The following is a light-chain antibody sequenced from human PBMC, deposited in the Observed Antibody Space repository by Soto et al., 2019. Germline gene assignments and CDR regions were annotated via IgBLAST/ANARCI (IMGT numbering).Light chain of an antibody. V-gene: IGKV1-13*02. CDR1: QGISSA. CDR3: QQFNSYPT. Sequence: AIQLTQSPSSLSASVGDRVTITCRASQGISSALAWYQQKPGKAPKLLIYDASSLESGVPSRFSGSGSGTDFTLTISSLPPEDFATYYCQQFNSYPTFGQGTRLEIK. CDR2: DAS. J-gene: IGKJ5*01.